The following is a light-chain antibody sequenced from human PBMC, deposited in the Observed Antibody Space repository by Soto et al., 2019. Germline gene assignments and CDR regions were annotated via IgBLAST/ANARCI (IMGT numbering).Light chain of an antibody. J-gene: IGKJ4*01. Sequence: DIQMTQSPSTLSASVGDRVTITCRASQTISSLLAWYQQKPGKAPNLLIHMASTLISGVPSRFSGSGSGTEFTLTISSLQPDDFATYYCQQYSTYPLTFGGGTEVEI. CDR1: QTISSL. CDR2: MAS. CDR3: QQYSTYPLT. V-gene: IGKV1-5*03.